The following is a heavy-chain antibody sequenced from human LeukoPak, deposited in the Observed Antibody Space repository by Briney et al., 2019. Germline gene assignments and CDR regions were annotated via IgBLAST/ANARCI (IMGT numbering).Heavy chain of an antibody. D-gene: IGHD3-9*01. CDR3: ARSQGRYFDWLLPPLWY. CDR2: IYSGGST. J-gene: IGHJ4*02. CDR1: GFTFSNYA. Sequence: PGGSLRLSCAASGFTFSNYAMSWVRQAPGKGLEWASVIYSGGSTYYADSVKGRFTISRDNSKNTLYLQMNGLRAEDTAVYYCARSQGRYFDWLLPPLWYWGQGTLVTVSS. V-gene: IGHV3-66*01.